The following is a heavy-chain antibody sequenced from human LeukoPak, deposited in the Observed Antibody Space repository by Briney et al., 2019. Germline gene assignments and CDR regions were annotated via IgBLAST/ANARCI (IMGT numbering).Heavy chain of an antibody. CDR1: GFTFSSYS. CDR2: ISSSSSTI. Sequence: GGSLRLSCAASGFTFSSYSMNWVRQAPGKGLEWVSYISSSSSTIYYADSVKGRFTSSRDNAKNSLYLQMNSLRAEDTAVYYCASLPTKGGLTNWNDVDYWGQGTLVTVSS. V-gene: IGHV3-48*04. CDR3: ASLPTKGGLTNWNDVDY. J-gene: IGHJ4*02. D-gene: IGHD1-20*01.